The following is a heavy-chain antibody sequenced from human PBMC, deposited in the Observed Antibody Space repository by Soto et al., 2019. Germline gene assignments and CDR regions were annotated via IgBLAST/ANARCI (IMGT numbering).Heavy chain of an antibody. CDR2: ISAYNGNP. CDR1: GYIFTTYG. J-gene: IGHJ6*02. Sequence: GASVKVSCKASGYIFTTYGISWVRQAPGQGLEWMGWISAYNGNPNYAQKLQGRVTMTTDTSTSTAYMELRSLRSGDTAVYYCARSGGWDSSGSPPTSRGMDVWGQGTTVTVSS. D-gene: IGHD3-22*01. CDR3: ARSGGWDSSGSPPTSRGMDV. V-gene: IGHV1-18*01.